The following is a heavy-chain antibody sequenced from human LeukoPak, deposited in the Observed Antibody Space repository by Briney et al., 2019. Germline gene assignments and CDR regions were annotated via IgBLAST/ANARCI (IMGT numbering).Heavy chain of an antibody. CDR3: AKTTFGFSSGWSPGWPIDY. Sequence: PGGSLRLSCVASGFTFNSHAMYWVRQAPGKGLEWVAGIVGSGGDTFYAESVRGRFTVSRDNAKNTVYMQMDGLRDEDTAFYYCAKTTFGFSSGWSPGWPIDYWGQGIVVTVSS. V-gene: IGHV3-23*01. CDR2: IVGSGGDT. D-gene: IGHD6-19*01. CDR1: GFTFNSHA. J-gene: IGHJ4*02.